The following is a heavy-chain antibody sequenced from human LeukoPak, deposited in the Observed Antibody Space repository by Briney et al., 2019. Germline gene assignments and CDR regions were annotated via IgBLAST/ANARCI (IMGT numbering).Heavy chain of an antibody. CDR2: IYYSGST. Sequence: SETLSLTCTVSGGSISSYYWSWIRQPPGKGLEWIGYIYYSGSTNYNPSLKSRVTISVDTSKNQFSLQMSSVTAADTAVYYCAREVAQYYDSSGYYWRYFDYWGQGTLVTVSS. J-gene: IGHJ4*02. D-gene: IGHD3-22*01. V-gene: IGHV4-59*01. CDR3: AREVAQYYDSSGYYWRYFDY. CDR1: GGSISSYY.